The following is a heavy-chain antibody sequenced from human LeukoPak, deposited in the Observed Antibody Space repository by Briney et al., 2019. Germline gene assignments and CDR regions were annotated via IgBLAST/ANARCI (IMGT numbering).Heavy chain of an antibody. J-gene: IGHJ4*02. CDR3: EGNRITIFGVVMDYFDY. Sequence: GGSLRLSCAASGFTFSSYAKSWVRQAPGKGLEWVSAISGSGGSTYYADSVKGRFTISRDNSKNTLYLQMNSLRAEDTAVYYCEGNRITIFGVVMDYFDYWGQGTLVTVSS. D-gene: IGHD3-3*01. CDR1: GFTFSSYA. V-gene: IGHV3-23*01. CDR2: ISGSGGST.